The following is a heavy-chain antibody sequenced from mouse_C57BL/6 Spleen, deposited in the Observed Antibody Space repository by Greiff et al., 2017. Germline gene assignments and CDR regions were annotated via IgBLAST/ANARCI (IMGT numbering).Heavy chain of an antibody. CDR2: ISSGSSTI. CDR3: ARDRDSSPLAMDY. CDR1: GFTFSDYG. D-gene: IGHD1-1*01. V-gene: IGHV5-17*01. Sequence: EVNLVESGGGLVKPGGSLKLSCAASGFTFSDYGMHWVRQAPEKGLEWVAYISSGSSTIYYADTVKGRFTISRDNATNTLFLQMTSLGSEDTAMYYCARDRDSSPLAMDYWGQGTSVTVSS. J-gene: IGHJ4*01.